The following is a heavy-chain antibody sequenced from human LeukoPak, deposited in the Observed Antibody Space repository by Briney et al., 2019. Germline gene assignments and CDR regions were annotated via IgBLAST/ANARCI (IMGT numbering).Heavy chain of an antibody. V-gene: IGHV4-31*03. CDR3: ARALGHSYGYSFDY. CDR1: GDSINSGGYY. Sequence: SETLSLTCTVSGDSINSGGYYWNWIRQHPGTGLEWIGFIHYSGSTYYNPSLKSRVSISVDTSKNQFSLKLSPVTAADTAVYYCARALGHSYGYSFDYWGQGTLVTVSS. J-gene: IGHJ4*02. CDR2: IHYSGST. D-gene: IGHD5-18*01.